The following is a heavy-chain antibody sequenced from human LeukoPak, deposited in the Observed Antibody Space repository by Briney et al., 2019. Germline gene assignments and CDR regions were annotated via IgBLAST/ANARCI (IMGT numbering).Heavy chain of an antibody. D-gene: IGHD6-19*01. J-gene: IGHJ5*02. CDR3: ASLESSGWYNWFDP. Sequence: VASVKVTCKACGYTFTSYGISWVRQAPGQGLEWMGWISAYNGNTNYAQKLQGRVTMTTDTSTSTAYMELRSLRSDDTAVYYCASLESSGWYNWFDPWGQGTLVTVSS. V-gene: IGHV1-18*01. CDR1: GYTFTSYG. CDR2: ISAYNGNT.